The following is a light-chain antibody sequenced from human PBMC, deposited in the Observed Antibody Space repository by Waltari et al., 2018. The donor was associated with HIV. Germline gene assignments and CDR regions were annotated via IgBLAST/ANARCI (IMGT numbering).Light chain of an antibody. CDR3: QSYDSTLTGV. CDR2: NNF. CDR1: RPNIGAGFD. V-gene: IGLV1-40*01. Sequence: QSVLTQPPSVSGAPGQRVTISCSGSRPNIGAGFDVHWYQHLPGTAPKLLIYNNFNRPSGVPDRFSGSKSGTSASLAITGLQAEDEADYYCQSYDSTLTGVFGGGTKLTVL. J-gene: IGLJ3*02.